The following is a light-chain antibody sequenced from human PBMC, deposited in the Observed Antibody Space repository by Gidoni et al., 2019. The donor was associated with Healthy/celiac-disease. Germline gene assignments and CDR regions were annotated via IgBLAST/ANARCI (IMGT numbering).Light chain of an antibody. CDR2: DAS. CDR1: QSVSSY. CDR3: QQRSNWPRT. Sequence: IVLTQSPATLSLSPGERATLSCRASQSVSSYLAWYQQKPGQAPRLLIYDASNRATGIPARFSGRGSGTDFTLTISSLEPEDVAVYYCQQRSNWPRTFGQXTKVEIK. V-gene: IGKV3-11*01. J-gene: IGKJ1*01.